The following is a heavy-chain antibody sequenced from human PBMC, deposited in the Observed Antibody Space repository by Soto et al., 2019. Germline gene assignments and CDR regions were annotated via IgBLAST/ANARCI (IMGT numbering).Heavy chain of an antibody. Sequence: GGSLRLSCAASGFTFSSYWMSWVRQAPGKGLEWVANIKQDGSEKYYVDSVKGRFTISRDNAKNSLYLQMNSLRAEDTAVYSCARELAVYADAATDAFDIWGQGTMVTVSS. CDR1: GFTFSSYW. J-gene: IGHJ3*02. CDR2: IKQDGSEK. D-gene: IGHD2-8*01. CDR3: ARELAVYADAATDAFDI. V-gene: IGHV3-7*03.